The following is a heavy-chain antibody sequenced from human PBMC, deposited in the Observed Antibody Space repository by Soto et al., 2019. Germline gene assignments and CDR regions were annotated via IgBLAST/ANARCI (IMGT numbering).Heavy chain of an antibody. Sequence: GGSLRLSCAGSGFTFGTYSMNWVRQAAGRGLEWIAYISYDSDTIQYADSVKSRLTISRDNAKNSLYLQMISLRDADKAVYYCARLYYDYVWGQGTTVTVSS. CDR2: ISYDSDTI. J-gene: IGHJ6*02. CDR1: GFTFGTYS. V-gene: IGHV3-48*02. D-gene: IGHD3-3*01. CDR3: ARLYYDYV.